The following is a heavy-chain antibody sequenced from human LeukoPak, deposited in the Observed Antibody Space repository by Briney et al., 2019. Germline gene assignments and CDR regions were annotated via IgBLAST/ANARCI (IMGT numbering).Heavy chain of an antibody. CDR3: AKGLTGTSYYYYGMDV. D-gene: IGHD1-7*01. CDR2: ISWNSGSI. V-gene: IGHV3-9*01. CDR1: GFTFGDYA. J-gene: IGHJ6*02. Sequence: PGGSLRLSCAASGFTFGDYAMHWVRQAPGKGLEWVSGISWNSGSIGYADSVKGRFTISRDNAKNSLYLQMNSLRAEDTALYHCAKGLTGTSYYYYGMDVWGQGTTVTVSS.